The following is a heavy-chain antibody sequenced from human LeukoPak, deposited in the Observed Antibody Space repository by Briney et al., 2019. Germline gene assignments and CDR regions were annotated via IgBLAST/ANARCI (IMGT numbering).Heavy chain of an antibody. CDR3: ARNGVGSGAYEPASYYYYMDV. V-gene: IGHV1-46*01. CDR2: INPSGGGT. J-gene: IGHJ6*03. CDR1: GYTFTTYY. D-gene: IGHD3-10*01. Sequence: ASVKVSCKASGYTFTTYYIHWVRQAPGQGLEWMGLINPSGGGTTYTQMFQGRVTMTRDTSTSTVYMELSSLRSEDTAVYYCARNGVGSGAYEPASYYYYMDVWGKGTTVTVSS.